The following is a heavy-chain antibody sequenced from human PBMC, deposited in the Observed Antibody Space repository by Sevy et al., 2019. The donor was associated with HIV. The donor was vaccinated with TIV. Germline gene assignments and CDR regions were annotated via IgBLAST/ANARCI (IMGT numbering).Heavy chain of an antibody. Sequence: GGFLRLSCAASGFTFSDYYMSWIRQAPGKGLEWVSYISSSGSSIYYADSVKGRFTISRDDAKNSLYLQMNSLRAEDTAVYYCARPGLKYRRYYFDYWGQGTTVTVSS. V-gene: IGHV3-11*01. D-gene: IGHD2-2*02. J-gene: IGHJ4*02. CDR2: ISSSGSSI. CDR1: GFTFSDYY. CDR3: ARPGLKYRRYYFDY.